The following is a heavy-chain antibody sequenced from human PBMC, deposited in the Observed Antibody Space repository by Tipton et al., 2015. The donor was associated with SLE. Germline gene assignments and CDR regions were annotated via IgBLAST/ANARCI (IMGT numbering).Heavy chain of an antibody. CDR3: ARVQPSYGDYGYFDY. CDR1: AGSISSSDYY. CDR2: IYQSGTT. V-gene: IGHV4-39*07. Sequence: TLSLTCTVSAGSISSSDYYWSWIRQPPGKVLEWIGSIYQSGTTYYNPSRKSRVTISVDTSKNQFSLQLTSVTAADTAVYYCARVQPSYGDYGYFDYWGQGTLVTVSS. J-gene: IGHJ4*02. D-gene: IGHD4-17*01.